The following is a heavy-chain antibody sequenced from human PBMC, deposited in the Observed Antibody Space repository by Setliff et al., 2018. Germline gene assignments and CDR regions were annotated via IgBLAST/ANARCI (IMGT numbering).Heavy chain of an antibody. D-gene: IGHD3-10*01. CDR2: IFHSGSA. Sequence: PSETLSLTCGVSGYSISSGHFWGWIRQPPGKGLEWLGNIFHSGSAYYNPTLNSRVTMSVDTSKNQFSLMLTSVTAADTAVYFCVRETLMVQRNFDYWAQGTLVTVSS. CDR3: VRETLMVQRNFDY. J-gene: IGHJ4*02. V-gene: IGHV4-38-2*02. CDR1: GYSISSGHF.